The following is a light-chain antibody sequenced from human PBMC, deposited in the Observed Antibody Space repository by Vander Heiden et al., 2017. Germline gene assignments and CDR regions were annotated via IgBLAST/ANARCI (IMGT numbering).Light chain of an antibody. J-gene: IGKJ1*01. Sequence: DIQVTQSPSSLSASVGDRVTITCRTSQTIMSSLNWYQQKLGQAPKVLIYAASSVQSGVPSRFSGSASGTDFTLTISSLQPEDAATYYCQQSDTTPLTFGQGTKVEV. CDR3: QQSDTTPLT. V-gene: IGKV1-39*01. CDR1: QTIMSS. CDR2: AAS.